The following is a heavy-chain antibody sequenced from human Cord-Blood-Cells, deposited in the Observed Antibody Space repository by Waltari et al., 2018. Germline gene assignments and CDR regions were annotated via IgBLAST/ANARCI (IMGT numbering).Heavy chain of an antibody. J-gene: IGHJ3*02. CDR1: GYTFTGYY. CDR2: INPNRGGT. Sequence: QVQLVQSGAEVKKPGASVKVSCKASGYTFTGYYMHWVRQAPGQGLEWMGWINPNRGGTNYAQKFQGRVTMTRDTSISTAYMELSRLRSDDTAVYYCARGASAIAADAFDIWGQGTMVTVSS. V-gene: IGHV1-2*02. D-gene: IGHD6-13*01. CDR3: ARGASAIAADAFDI.